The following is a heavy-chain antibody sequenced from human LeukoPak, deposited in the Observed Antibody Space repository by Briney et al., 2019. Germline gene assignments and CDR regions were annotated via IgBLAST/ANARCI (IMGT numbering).Heavy chain of an antibody. CDR1: GSTFSSYA. Sequence: GGSLRLSCAASGSTFSSYAMSWVRQAPGKGLEWVSAISGSGGSTYYADSVKGRFTISRDNSKNTLYLQMNSLRAEDTAAYYCAKDHGYSYGPIYFDYWGQGTLVTVSS. CDR3: AKDHGYSYGPIYFDY. J-gene: IGHJ4*02. D-gene: IGHD5-18*01. CDR2: ISGSGGST. V-gene: IGHV3-23*01.